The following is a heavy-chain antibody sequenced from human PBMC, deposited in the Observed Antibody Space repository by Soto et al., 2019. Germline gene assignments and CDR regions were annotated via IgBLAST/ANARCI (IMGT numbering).Heavy chain of an antibody. Sequence: SVKVSCKASGGTFSSYAISWVRQAPGQGLEWMGGIIPIFGTANYAQKFQGRVTITADESTSTAYMELSSLRSEDTAVYYCARDGSPLNYDYVWGSYPPPNLWFDPWGQGTLVTVSS. D-gene: IGHD3-16*02. CDR2: IIPIFGTA. CDR1: GGTFSSYA. CDR3: ARDGSPLNYDYVWGSYPPPNLWFDP. J-gene: IGHJ5*02. V-gene: IGHV1-69*13.